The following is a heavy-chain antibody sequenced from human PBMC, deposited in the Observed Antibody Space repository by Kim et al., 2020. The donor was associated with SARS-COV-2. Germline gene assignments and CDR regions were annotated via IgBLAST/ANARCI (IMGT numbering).Heavy chain of an antibody. Sequence: SETLSLTCTVSGGSISSGGYYWSWIRQHPGKGLEWIGYIYYSGSTYYNPSLKRRVTISVDTSKNQFSLKLSSVTAADTAVYYCARGPSPPYYYDSSGFPLLLGYYGMDVWGQGTTVTVSS. J-gene: IGHJ6*02. CDR3: ARGPSPPYYYDSSGFPLLLGYYGMDV. CDR1: GGSISSGGYY. D-gene: IGHD3-22*01. CDR2: IYYSGST. V-gene: IGHV4-31*03.